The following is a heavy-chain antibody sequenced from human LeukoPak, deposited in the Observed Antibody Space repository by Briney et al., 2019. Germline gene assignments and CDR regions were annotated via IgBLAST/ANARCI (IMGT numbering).Heavy chain of an antibody. D-gene: IGHD3-3*01. CDR3: AKATLYDFWTGYSYYFDY. CDR1: GFTFPNYA. J-gene: IGHJ4*02. CDR2: ISGCGGTT. Sequence: PGGSLRLSCVASGFTFPNYAMSWVRQAPGKGLEWVSVISGCGGTTYYGASVKGRFTLSRDNSKNTVYLQMNSLRAEDTAVYYCAKATLYDFWTGYSYYFDYWGQGTLVTVSS. V-gene: IGHV3-23*01.